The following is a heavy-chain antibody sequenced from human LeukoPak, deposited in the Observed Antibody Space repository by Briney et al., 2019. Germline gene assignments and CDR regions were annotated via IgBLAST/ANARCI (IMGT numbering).Heavy chain of an antibody. V-gene: IGHV4-4*07. Sequence: SETLSLTCTVSGGSISSYYWSWIRQPAGKGLEWIGRIYTSGSTNYNPSLKSRVTMSVDTSKNQFSLKLSSVTAADTAVYYCARDGPDYDFWSGYYAFDIWGQGTMVTVSS. CDR1: GGSISSYY. J-gene: IGHJ3*02. D-gene: IGHD3-3*01. CDR2: IYTSGST. CDR3: ARDGPDYDFWSGYYAFDI.